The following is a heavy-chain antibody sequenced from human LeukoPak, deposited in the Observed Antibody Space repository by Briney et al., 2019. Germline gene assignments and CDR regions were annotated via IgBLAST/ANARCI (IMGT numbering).Heavy chain of an antibody. CDR3: ARDIDSCIDSTCYEIRSES. D-gene: IGHD2-15*01. V-gene: IGHV3-48*01. CDR1: GFTFSSYA. J-gene: IGHJ5*02. CDR2: IGPSGTTI. Sequence: GGSPRLSCAASGFTFSSYALNWVRQAPGRGLEWLSYIGPSGTTIYYADSVKGRFTISRDNARNSVYLQMNGLRAEDTAVYYFARDIDSCIDSTCYEIRSESCGQRTVVTGS.